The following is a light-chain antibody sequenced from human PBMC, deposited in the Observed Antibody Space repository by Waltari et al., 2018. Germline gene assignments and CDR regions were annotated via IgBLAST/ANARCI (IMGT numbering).Light chain of an antibody. CDR3: QQYKYWPPLT. J-gene: IGKJ4*01. CDR1: QSVSSD. V-gene: IGKV3-15*01. CDR2: DAS. Sequence: EIVMTQSPVTLSVSRGERATLSCRASQSVSSDLAWSQQKPGQAPRLLIYDASTRAAGLAARFSASGSGTEFTLTISSLQSEDFAVYYCQQYKYWPPLTFGGGTKVEIK.